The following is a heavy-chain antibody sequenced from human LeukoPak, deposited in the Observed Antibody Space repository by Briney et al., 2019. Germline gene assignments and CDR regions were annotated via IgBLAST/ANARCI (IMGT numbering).Heavy chain of an antibody. CDR3: ARDPEGVTPLDY. CDR1: GGTFSSYA. V-gene: IGHV1-69*13. CDR2: IIPIFGTA. D-gene: IGHD3-10*01. J-gene: IGHJ4*02. Sequence: SVKVSCKASGGTFSSYAISWVRQAPGQGLEWMGGIIPIFGTANYAQKFQGRVTITADESTSTAYMELSSLRSEDTAVYYCARDPEGVTPLDYWGQGALVTVSS.